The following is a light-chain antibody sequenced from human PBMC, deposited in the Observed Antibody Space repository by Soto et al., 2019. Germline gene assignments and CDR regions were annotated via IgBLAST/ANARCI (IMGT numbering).Light chain of an antibody. Sequence: EIVLTQSPATLSLSPGERATLSCRASQRISSNLAWYQHKPGQAPRLLIYDASTRATGIPARFSGSGSGTDFPLTISSLEPEDFAVYYCQQRTSWWTFGQGTKVEIK. V-gene: IGKV3-11*01. CDR3: QQRTSWWT. CDR2: DAS. CDR1: QRISSN. J-gene: IGKJ1*01.